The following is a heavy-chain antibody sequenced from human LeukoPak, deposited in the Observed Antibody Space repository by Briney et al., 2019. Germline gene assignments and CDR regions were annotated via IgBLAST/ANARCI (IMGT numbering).Heavy chain of an antibody. Sequence: ASVKVSCKASGYTFTSYGISWVRQAPGQGLEWTGWISAYNGNTNYAQKLQGRVTMTTDTSTSTAYMELRSLRSDDTAVYYCARDQGQRTTMIVVSIGQNWFDPWGQGTLVTVSS. D-gene: IGHD3-22*01. J-gene: IGHJ5*02. CDR1: GYTFTSYG. CDR2: ISAYNGNT. CDR3: ARDQGQRTTMIVVSIGQNWFDP. V-gene: IGHV1-18*01.